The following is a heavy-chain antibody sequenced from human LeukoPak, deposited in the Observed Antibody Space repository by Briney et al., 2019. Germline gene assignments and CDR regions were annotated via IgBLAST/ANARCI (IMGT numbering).Heavy chain of an antibody. V-gene: IGHV4-4*07. D-gene: IGHD5-18*01. CDR3: ARVRGITSMAYFDY. CDR2: TYTIGNS. Sequence: PADTLSLTCTVTGPSLINYCWIWIRQPAGQRLEWIGLTYTIGNSNYNPYLKSRVTMSVDTSKNQFSLKLSSVTAADTAVYYCARVRGITSMAYFDYWGQGTLVTVPS. CDR1: GPSLINYC. J-gene: IGHJ4*02.